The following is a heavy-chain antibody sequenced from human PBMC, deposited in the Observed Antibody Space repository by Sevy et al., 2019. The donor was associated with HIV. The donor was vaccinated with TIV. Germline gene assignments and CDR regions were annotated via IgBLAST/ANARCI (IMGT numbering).Heavy chain of an antibody. CDR2: ISSSSTYI. Sequence: GGSLRLSCAASGFTFSIYTMNWVRQAPGKGLEWVSSISSSSTYIYYADSVRGRFTISRDNAKNSLYLQMHSLRAEDTAVYDCASGSLDSTGYPFDYWGQGTLVTVSS. V-gene: IGHV3-21*01. CDR3: ASGSLDSTGYPFDY. D-gene: IGHD3-22*01. CDR1: GFTFSIYT. J-gene: IGHJ4*02.